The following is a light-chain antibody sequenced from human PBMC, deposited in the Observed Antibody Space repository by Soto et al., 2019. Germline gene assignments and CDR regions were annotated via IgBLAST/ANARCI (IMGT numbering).Light chain of an antibody. CDR1: QSVRSGY. CDR3: QQYGSSPRT. Sequence: EIVLTQPPGTLSLSPGERATLSCRASQSVRSGYLAWYQQKPGQAPRLLIFGASRRATDIPDRFSGSGSGTDFTLTISRLEPEDFAVYYCQQYGSSPRTFGQGTKLEIK. CDR2: GAS. V-gene: IGKV3-20*01. J-gene: IGKJ2*01.